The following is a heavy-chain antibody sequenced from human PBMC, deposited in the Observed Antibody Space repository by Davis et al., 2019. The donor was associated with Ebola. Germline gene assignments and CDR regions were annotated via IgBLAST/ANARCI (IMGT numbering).Heavy chain of an antibody. D-gene: IGHD3-10*01. CDR2: INHSGST. J-gene: IGHJ4*02. Sequence: MPSETLSLTCTVSGGSISSGGYYWSWIRQPPGKGLEWIGEINHSGSTNYNPSLKRRVTISVDTSKNQFSLKLSSVTVADTAVYYCARMKGNYSPPGFVWGQGTLVTVSS. CDR3: ARMKGNYSPPGFV. V-gene: IGHV4-39*07. CDR1: GGSISSGGYY.